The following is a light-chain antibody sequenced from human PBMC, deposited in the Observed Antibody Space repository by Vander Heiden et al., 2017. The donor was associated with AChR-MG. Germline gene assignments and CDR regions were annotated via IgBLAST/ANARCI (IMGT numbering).Light chain of an antibody. J-gene: IGKJ1*01. V-gene: IGKV3-20*01. CDR2: GAS. CDR1: QSVRSIH. Sequence: ENVLTQSPGTLALSPGERTTLSCRASQSVRSIHFAWYQQKPGQPPRLLLYGASSRATGIPDRFSGSGSGTDFTLTIRRVEPEDFAVYYCQQYGSSPWTFGQGTKVEIK. CDR3: QQYGSSPWT.